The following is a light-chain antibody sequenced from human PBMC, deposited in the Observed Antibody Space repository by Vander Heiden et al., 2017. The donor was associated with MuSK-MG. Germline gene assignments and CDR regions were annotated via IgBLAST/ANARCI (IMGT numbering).Light chain of an antibody. Sequence: SYELTQPPSVSVSPGQTASITCSGDKLGDKYACWYQQKPGQSPVLVIYQDSKRPSGIPERFSGSNSGNTATPTISGTQAMDEADYYCQAWDSSVVFGGGTKLTGL. CDR3: QAWDSSVV. J-gene: IGLJ2*01. CDR1: KLGDKY. V-gene: IGLV3-1*01. CDR2: QDS.